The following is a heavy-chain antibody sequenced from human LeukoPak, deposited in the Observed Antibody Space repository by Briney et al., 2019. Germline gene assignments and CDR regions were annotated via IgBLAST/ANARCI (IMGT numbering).Heavy chain of an antibody. J-gene: IGHJ4*02. V-gene: IGHV3-7*01. CDR2: IKQDGSEK. CDR3: ARDNSGYNSGWYEY. D-gene: IGHD6-19*01. CDR1: GFTFSSYW. Sequence: GGSLRLSCGASGFTFSSYWMSWVRQAPGKGLEWVANIKQDGSEKYYVDSVKGRFTISRDNAKNSLYLQMNSLRAEDTAVYYCARDNSGYNSGWYEYWGQGTLVTVSS.